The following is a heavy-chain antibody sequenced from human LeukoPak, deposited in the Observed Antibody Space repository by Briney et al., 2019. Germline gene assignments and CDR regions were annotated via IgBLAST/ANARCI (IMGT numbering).Heavy chain of an antibody. CDR2: ISSTSTYT. CDR3: AGCTPERIPDY. V-gene: IGHV3-11*06. CDR1: GFTFSDYY. D-gene: IGHD2-15*01. J-gene: IGHJ4*02. Sequence: GGSLRLSCAASGFTFSDYYMSWIRQAPGKGLEWVSYISSTSTYTNYADSVKGRFTISRDNAKNSLYLQMNSLRAEDTAVYYCAGCTPERIPDYWGQGTLVTVSS.